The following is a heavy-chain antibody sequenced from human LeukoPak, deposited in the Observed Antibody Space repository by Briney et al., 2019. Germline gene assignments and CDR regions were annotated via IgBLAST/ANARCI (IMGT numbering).Heavy chain of an antibody. CDR3: ARAITNYGYIFDY. CDR2: ISSNGGST. D-gene: IGHD5-18*01. V-gene: IGHV3-64*01. CDR1: GFTFSSYA. Sequence: GGSLRLSCAASGFTFSSYAMHWARQAPGKGLEYVSAISSNGGSTYYANSVKGRFTISRDNSKNTLYLQMGSLRAEDMAVYYCARAITNYGYIFDYWGQGTLVTVSS. J-gene: IGHJ4*02.